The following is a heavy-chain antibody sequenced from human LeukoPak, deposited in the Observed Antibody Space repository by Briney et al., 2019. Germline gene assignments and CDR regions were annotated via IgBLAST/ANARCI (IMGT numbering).Heavy chain of an antibody. Sequence: GGSLRLSCAASGFIFGTYGMHWVRQAPGKGLEWVSYISSSSSTIYYADSVKGRFTISRDNAKNSLYLQMNSLRDEDTAVYYCLRDLNWSLDQWGQGTLVTVSS. CDR1: GFIFGTYG. V-gene: IGHV3-48*02. D-gene: IGHD1-20*01. J-gene: IGHJ4*02. CDR2: ISSSSSTI. CDR3: LRDLNWSLDQ.